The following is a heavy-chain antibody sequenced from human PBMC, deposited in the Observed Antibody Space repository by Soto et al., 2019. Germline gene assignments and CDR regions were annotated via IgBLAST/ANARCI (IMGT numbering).Heavy chain of an antibody. CDR2: INTNTGNP. CDR3: ARSRLVKAVASTNWFDP. Sequence: ASVKVSCKASGYTFTSYAMNWVRQAPGQGLEWMGWINTNTGNPTYAQGFTGRFVFSLDTSVSTAYLQICSLKAEDTAVYYCARSRLVKAVASTNWFDPWGQGTLVTVSS. J-gene: IGHJ5*02. V-gene: IGHV7-4-1*01. CDR1: GYTFTSYA. D-gene: IGHD6-19*01.